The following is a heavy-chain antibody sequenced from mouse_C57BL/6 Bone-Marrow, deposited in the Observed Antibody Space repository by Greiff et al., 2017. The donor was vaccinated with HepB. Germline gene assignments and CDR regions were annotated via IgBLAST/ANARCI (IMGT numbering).Heavy chain of an antibody. J-gene: IGHJ1*03. CDR3: AGPRVYDYNWYFDV. D-gene: IGHD2-4*01. CDR1: GYTFTDYN. V-gene: IGHV1-18*01. CDR2: INPNNGGT. Sequence: VQLQQSGPELVKPGASVKIPCKASGYTFTDYNMDWVKQSHGKSLEWIGDINPNNGGTIYNQKFKGKATLTVDKSSSTAYMELRSLTSEDTAVYYCAGPRVYDYNWYFDVWGTGTTVTVSS.